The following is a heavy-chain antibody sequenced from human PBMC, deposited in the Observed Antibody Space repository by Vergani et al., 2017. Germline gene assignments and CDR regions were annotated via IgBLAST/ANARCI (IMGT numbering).Heavy chain of an antibody. V-gene: IGHV3-21*01. Sequence: EVQLVESGGGLVKPGGSLRLSCAASGFTFSSYSMNWVRQAPGKGLEWVSSISSSSSYIYYADSVKGRFTISRDNAKTSLYLQMNSLRAEDTAVYYCAKDQLRYFDWLSNGMDVWGKGTTVTVSS. D-gene: IGHD3-9*01. J-gene: IGHJ6*04. CDR2: ISSSSSYI. CDR1: GFTFSSYS. CDR3: AKDQLRYFDWLSNGMDV.